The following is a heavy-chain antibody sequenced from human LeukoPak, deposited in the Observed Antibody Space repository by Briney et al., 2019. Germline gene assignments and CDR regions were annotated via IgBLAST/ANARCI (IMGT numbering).Heavy chain of an antibody. CDR3: ARRRGGYGEGEFDY. V-gene: IGHV3-66*04. Sequence: GGSLRLSCTASGFTASSKYMSWVRQAPGKGLEWVSFIRSDATTAYADSVQGRFTISRDDSKNTLCLQMNSLRVEDTAVYYCARRRGGYGEGEFDYWGQGTLVTVSS. CDR1: GFTASSKY. J-gene: IGHJ4*02. D-gene: IGHD4-17*01. CDR2: IRSDATT.